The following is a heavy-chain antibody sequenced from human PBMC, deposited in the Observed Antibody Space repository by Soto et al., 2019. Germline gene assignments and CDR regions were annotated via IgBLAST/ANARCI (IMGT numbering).Heavy chain of an antibody. CDR3: AKTYCGGDCYPDAFDI. CDR1: GFTFSSYG. J-gene: IGHJ3*02. Sequence: QVQLVESGGGVVQPGRSLRLSCAASGFTFSSYGMHWVRQAPGKGLEWVAVISYDGSNKYYADSVKGRFTISRDNSKNTLYLQMNSLRAEDTAVYYCAKTYCGGDCYPDAFDIWGQGTMVTVSS. V-gene: IGHV3-30*18. D-gene: IGHD2-21*02. CDR2: ISYDGSNK.